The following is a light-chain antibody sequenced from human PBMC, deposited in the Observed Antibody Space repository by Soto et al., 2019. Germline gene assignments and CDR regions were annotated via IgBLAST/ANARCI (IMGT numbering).Light chain of an antibody. J-gene: IGLJ2*01. Sequence: QSALTQPPSASGSPGQSVTISCTGTSSDVGGYNFVSWYQHHPGKAPKLMIYDVTERHSGVHDRVSGSKSGNTASLTVSGLKGGDEADYYCPSYAGSNIPVLFGGGTKLTVL. CDR3: PSYAGSNIPVL. V-gene: IGLV2-8*01. CDR2: DVT. CDR1: SSDVGGYNF.